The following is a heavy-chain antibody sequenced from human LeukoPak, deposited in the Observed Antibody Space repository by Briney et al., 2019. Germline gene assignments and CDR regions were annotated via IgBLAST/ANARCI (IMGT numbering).Heavy chain of an antibody. J-gene: IGHJ4*02. CDR2: INPNSGGT. CDR1: GYTFTGYY. V-gene: IGHV1-2*02. Sequence: ASVKVSCKASGYTFTGYYMHWVRQAPGQGLEWMGWINPNSGGTNYAQKFRGRVTMTRDTSISTAYMELSRLRSDDTAVYYCARDRMGYSYGPLNYYFDYWGQGTLVTVSS. D-gene: IGHD5-18*01. CDR3: ARDRMGYSYGPLNYYFDY.